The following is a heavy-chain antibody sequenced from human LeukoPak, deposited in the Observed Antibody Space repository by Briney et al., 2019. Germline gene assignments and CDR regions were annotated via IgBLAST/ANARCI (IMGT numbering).Heavy chain of an antibody. Sequence: ESGPTLVRPTQTLTLTCTFSGLSLSTSGVGVGWIRQPPGKALEWLALIYWNDDKRYSPSLKSRLTITKDTSKNQVVLTMTNMDPVDTATYYCAHRFYGDYPFDPWGQGTLVTVSS. V-gene: IGHV2-5*01. J-gene: IGHJ5*02. D-gene: IGHD4-17*01. CDR1: GLSLSTSGVG. CDR2: IYWNDDK. CDR3: AHRFYGDYPFDP.